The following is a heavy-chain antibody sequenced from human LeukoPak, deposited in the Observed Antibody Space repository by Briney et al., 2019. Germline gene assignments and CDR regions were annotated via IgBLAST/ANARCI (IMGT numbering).Heavy chain of an antibody. CDR1: GGTFSSYA. CDR3: ARFPTYDSSGYQDFDY. CDR2: IIPIFGTA. D-gene: IGHD3-22*01. Sequence: ASVKVSCKASGGTFSSYAISWVRQAPGQGLEWMGGIIPIFGTANYAQKFQGRVTITADESTSTAYMELSSLRSEDTAVYYCARFPTYDSSGYQDFDYWGQGTLVTVSS. J-gene: IGHJ4*02. V-gene: IGHV1-69*13.